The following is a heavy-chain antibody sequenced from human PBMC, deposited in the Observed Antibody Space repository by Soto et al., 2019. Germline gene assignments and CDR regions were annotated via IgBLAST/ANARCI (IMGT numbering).Heavy chain of an antibody. Sequence: SETLSLTCTVSGGSISSYYWSWIRQPPGKGLEWIGYIYYSGSTNYNPSLKSRVTISVDTSKNQFSLKLSSVTAADTAVYYCARYIYCGGDCYSNFDYWGQGTLVTVSS. V-gene: IGHV4-59*01. J-gene: IGHJ4*02. CDR1: GGSISSYY. CDR2: IYYSGST. D-gene: IGHD2-21*02. CDR3: ARYIYCGGDCYSNFDY.